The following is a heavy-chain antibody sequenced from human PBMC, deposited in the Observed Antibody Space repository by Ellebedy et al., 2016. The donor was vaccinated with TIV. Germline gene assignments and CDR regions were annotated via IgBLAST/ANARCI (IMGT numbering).Heavy chain of an antibody. V-gene: IGHV4-39*07. CDR2: IYFSGST. D-gene: IGHD1-14*01. CDR3: ARTPPDRSDAFDI. J-gene: IGHJ3*02. Sequence: SETLSLTCTVSGGSISSRSYYWGWIRQPPGKGLEWIGSIYFSGSTYYNLSLKSRVTISLDPSKNQLSLRLSSVTAADTVLFYCARTPPDRSDAFDIWGQGTMVTVSS. CDR1: GGSISSRSYY.